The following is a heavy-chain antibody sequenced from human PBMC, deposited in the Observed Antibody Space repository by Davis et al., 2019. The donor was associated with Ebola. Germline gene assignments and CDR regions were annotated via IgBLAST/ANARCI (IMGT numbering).Heavy chain of an antibody. CDR1: GGSISSSNW. D-gene: IGHD5-12*01. CDR3: ARDSNSLGYEHDS. V-gene: IGHV4-4*02. CDR2: IYHSGST. Sequence: MPSETLSLTCAVSGGSISSSNWWLWVRPPPGKGLAWIGEIYHSGSTNYNPSLKSRVTISVDKSKNQFSLKLSSVTAADTAVYYCARDSNSLGYEHDSWGQGVLVSVSS. J-gene: IGHJ4*02.